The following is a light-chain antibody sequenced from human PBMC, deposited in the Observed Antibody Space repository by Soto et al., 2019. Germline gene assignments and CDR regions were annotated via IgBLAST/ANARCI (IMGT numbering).Light chain of an antibody. J-gene: IGKJ1*01. CDR1: QHINTW. CDR2: AAS. CDR3: LQHNSYPRT. Sequence: DIQMTQSPSSVSASIGDRVTITCRASQHINTWLAWYQQKPGKAPNLLIYAASSLQSGVPSRFSGSGSGTEFTLTISSLQPEDFATYYCLQHNSYPRTFGQGTKVEIK. V-gene: IGKV1-12*01.